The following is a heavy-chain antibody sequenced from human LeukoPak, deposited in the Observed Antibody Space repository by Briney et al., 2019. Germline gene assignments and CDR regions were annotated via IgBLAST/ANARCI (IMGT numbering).Heavy chain of an antibody. Sequence: SETLSLTCTVSGGSISSYYWTWIRQPAGTGLEWIWRMYTTGATNYNPSLKRRVTMSVDTSKNQFSLKLTSVTAADTAVYYCARGFGSGGHYDFWGQGTLVTVSS. V-gene: IGHV4-4*07. CDR1: GGSISSYY. D-gene: IGHD2-15*01. J-gene: IGHJ4*02. CDR3: ARGFGSGGHYDF. CDR2: MYTTGAT.